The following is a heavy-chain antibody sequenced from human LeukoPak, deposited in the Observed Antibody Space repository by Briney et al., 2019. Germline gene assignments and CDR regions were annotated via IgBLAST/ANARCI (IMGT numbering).Heavy chain of an antibody. Sequence: PGGSLRLSCAASGFTFRTYSMNWVRQAPGKGLEWVSYINTDSTTIHYADSVKGRFSISRDNAKNSLYLQMNSLRAEDTAVYYCARGTYYYEFWGQGTLVTVSS. V-gene: IGHV3-48*01. J-gene: IGHJ4*02. CDR3: ARGTYYYEF. CDR1: GFTFRTYS. D-gene: IGHD3-10*01. CDR2: INTDSTTI.